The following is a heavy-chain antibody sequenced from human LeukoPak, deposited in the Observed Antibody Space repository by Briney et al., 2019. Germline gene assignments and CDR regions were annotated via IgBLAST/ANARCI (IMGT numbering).Heavy chain of an antibody. CDR3: ARAYDYVWGSYHLWGGAFDI. CDR2: ISYDGSNK. V-gene: IGHV3-30*04. Sequence: GGSLRLSCAASGFTFSSYAMHWVRQAPGKGLEWVAVISYDGSNKYYADSVKGRFTISRDNSKNTLYLQINSLRAEDTAVYYCARAYDYVWGSYHLWGGAFDIWGQGTMVTVSS. J-gene: IGHJ3*02. D-gene: IGHD3-16*01. CDR1: GFTFSSYA.